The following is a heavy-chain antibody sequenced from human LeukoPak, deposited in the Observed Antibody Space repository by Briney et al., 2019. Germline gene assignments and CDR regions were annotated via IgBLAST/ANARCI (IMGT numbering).Heavy chain of an antibody. Sequence: GGSLRLSCAASGFSFSVYWMSWVRQTPGKGLQWVANIKQDGSDKNYVDSVRGRFTISRDNAKNSLFLQMNGLRAEDTAIYYCARDPAFGIDYWGQGTLVTVSS. V-gene: IGHV3-7*01. CDR3: ARDPAFGIDY. J-gene: IGHJ4*02. CDR1: GFSFSVYW. D-gene: IGHD3-10*01. CDR2: IKQDGSDK.